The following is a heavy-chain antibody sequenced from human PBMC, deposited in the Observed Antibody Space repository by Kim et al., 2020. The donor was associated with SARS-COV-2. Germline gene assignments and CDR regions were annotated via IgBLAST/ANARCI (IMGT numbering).Heavy chain of an antibody. CDR1: GYTFTGYY. V-gene: IGHV1-2*02. CDR3: ARDLGSSGWYPMGY. Sequence: ASVKVSCKASGYTFTGYYMHWVRQAPGQGLEWMGWINPNSGGTNYAQKFQGRVTMTRDTSISTAYMELSRLRSDDTAVYYCARDLGSSGWYPMGYWGQGTLVTVSS. CDR2: INPNSGGT. D-gene: IGHD6-19*01. J-gene: IGHJ4*02.